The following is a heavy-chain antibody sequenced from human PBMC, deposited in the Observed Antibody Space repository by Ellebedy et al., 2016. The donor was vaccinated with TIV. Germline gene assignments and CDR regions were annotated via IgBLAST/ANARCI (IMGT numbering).Heavy chain of an antibody. V-gene: IGHV2-5*01. J-gene: IGHJ4*02. CDR1: GFSLSSSGVG. CDR2: IYWNYDK. CDR3: ARSVVRGVTSLWDNDY. Sequence: SGPTLVKPTQTLTLTCTFSGFSLSSSGVGVNWIRQPPGEALEWLALIYWNYDKRYSPSLKSRLTVTKDASKNQVVLTMTTMDPADTATYYCARSVVRGVTSLWDNDYWGQGILVTVSS. D-gene: IGHD3-10*01.